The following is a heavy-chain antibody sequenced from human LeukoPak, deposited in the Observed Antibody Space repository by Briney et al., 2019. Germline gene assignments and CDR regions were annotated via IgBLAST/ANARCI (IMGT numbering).Heavy chain of an antibody. CDR1: GYTFTSYG. CDR2: IIPIFGTA. Sequence: SVKVSCKASGYTFTSYGISWVRQAPGQGLEWMGGIIPIFGTANYAQKFQGRVTITADESTSTTYMELSSLRSEDTAVYYCARSLEDYYCYGMDVWGQGTTVTVSS. CDR3: ARSLEDYYCYGMDV. V-gene: IGHV1-69*13. J-gene: IGHJ6*02.